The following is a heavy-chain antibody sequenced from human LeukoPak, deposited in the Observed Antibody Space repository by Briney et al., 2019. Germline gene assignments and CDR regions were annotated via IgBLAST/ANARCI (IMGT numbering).Heavy chain of an antibody. V-gene: IGHV4-59*08. CDR3: ARLRYLFEYAFDI. CDR1: GDSISSDY. CDR2: IFHSGTT. Sequence: SETLSLTCNVTGDSISSDYWSWIRQSPGKGLEWIGFIFHSGTTDYNPALQSRVAISIDKSKNQFSLKLNSVTAADTAVYYCARLRYLFEYAFDIWGQGTMVTVSS. J-gene: IGHJ3*02. D-gene: IGHD2-21*01.